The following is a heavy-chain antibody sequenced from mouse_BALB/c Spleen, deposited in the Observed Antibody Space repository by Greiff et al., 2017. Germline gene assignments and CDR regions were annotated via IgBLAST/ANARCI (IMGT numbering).Heavy chain of an antibody. CDR3: ARYEGWDEDYYAMDY. CDR2: ISYSGST. D-gene: IGHD3-3*01. CDR1: GYSITSDYA. J-gene: IGHJ4*01. V-gene: IGHV3-2*02. Sequence: EVKLVESGPGLVKPSQSLSLTCTVTGYSITSDYAWNWIRQFPGNKLEWMGYISYSGSTSYNPSLKSRISITRDTSKNQFFLQLNSVTTEDTATYYCARYEGWDEDYYAMDYWGQGTSVTVSS.